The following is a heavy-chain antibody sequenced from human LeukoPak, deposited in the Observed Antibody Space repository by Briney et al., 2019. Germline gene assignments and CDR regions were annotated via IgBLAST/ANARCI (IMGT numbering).Heavy chain of an antibody. D-gene: IGHD6-13*01. V-gene: IGHV5-51*01. J-gene: IGHJ5*02. CDR1: GYSFTSYW. CDR2: IYPGDSDT. Sequence: GESLKISCKGSGYSFTSYWIGWVRQMPGKGLEWMGIIYPGDSDTRYSPSFQGQVTISADKSISTAYLQWSSLKASDTAMYYCARLSRAAAGTPGIFFFDPWGQGALVTVSS. CDR3: ARLSRAAAGTPGIFFFDP.